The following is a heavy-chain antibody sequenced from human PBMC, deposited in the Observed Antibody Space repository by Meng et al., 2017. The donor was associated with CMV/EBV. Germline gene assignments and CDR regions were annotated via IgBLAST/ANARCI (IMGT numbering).Heavy chain of an antibody. V-gene: IGHV3-7*01. CDR2: INQDGRQK. D-gene: IGHD1-14*01. CDR3: ATLTTGVPWFDP. CDR1: GFNSSTYW. J-gene: IGHJ5*02. Sequence: GSLRLSCAAFGFNSSTYWMGWVRQAPGKRPEWVANINQDGRQKYHVGSLQGRFTISRDNPKNSLYLQMDRLTADDTAVYYCATLTTGVPWFDPWGQGTLVTVSS.